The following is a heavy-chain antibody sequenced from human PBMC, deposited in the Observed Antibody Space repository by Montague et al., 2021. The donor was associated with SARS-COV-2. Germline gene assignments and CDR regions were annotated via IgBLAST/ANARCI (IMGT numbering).Heavy chain of an antibody. CDR2: INHGGST. J-gene: IGHJ6*03. CDR3: ARLGDGVVPSPILGVGPYYSYYYMDV. CDR1: GRSFSAYY. D-gene: IGHD3-10*01. Sequence: SETLSLTCAVHGRSFSAYYWNWIRQPPGKGLEWIGEINHGGSTKYNPSLKSRVTISADTSKNQFSLKLTSVAAADTAVYYCARLGDGVVPSPILGVGPYYSYYYMDVWGRGATVTVSS. V-gene: IGHV4-34*01.